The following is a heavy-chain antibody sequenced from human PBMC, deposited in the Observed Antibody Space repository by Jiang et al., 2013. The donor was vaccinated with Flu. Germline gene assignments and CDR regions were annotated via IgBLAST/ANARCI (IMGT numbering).Heavy chain of an antibody. Sequence: GSGLVKPSQTLSLTCTVSGGSISSGGYSWSWIRQPPGKGLEWIGYIYHSGSTYYNPSLKSRVTISVDRSKNQFSLKVSSVTAADTAVYYCARVKGSGGYCSGDSCYTLDYWGQGTLVTVSS. D-gene: IGHD2-15*01. V-gene: IGHV4-30-2*01. CDR3: ARVKGSGGYCSGDSCYTLDY. CDR2: IYHSGST. J-gene: IGHJ4*02. CDR1: GGSISSGGYS.